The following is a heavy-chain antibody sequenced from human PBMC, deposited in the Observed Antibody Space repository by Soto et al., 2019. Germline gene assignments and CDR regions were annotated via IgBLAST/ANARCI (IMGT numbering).Heavy chain of an antibody. D-gene: IGHD3-10*01. V-gene: IGHV1-2*04. CDR3: ARDRAHMVRGDNWFDP. CDR1: GYTFTGYY. Sequence: ASVKVSCKTSGYTFTGYYMHWVRQAPGQGLEWMGWINPNSGGTNYAQKFQGWVTMTRDTSISTAYMELSRLRSDDTAVYYCARDRAHMVRGDNWFDPWGQGTLVTVSS. CDR2: INPNSGGT. J-gene: IGHJ5*02.